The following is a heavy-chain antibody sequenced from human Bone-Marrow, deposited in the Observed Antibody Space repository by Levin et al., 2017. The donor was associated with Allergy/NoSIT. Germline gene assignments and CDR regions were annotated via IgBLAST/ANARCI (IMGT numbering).Heavy chain of an antibody. D-gene: IGHD3-10*01. CDR3: VRDRGDCFDY. J-gene: IGHJ4*02. V-gene: IGHV3-48*04. Sequence: QAGGSLRLSCAASGFTLSHYSMNWVRQAPGKGLEWLSYISGGSGSTIYYADSVEGRVTISRDNAKNSLYLQMNSLRADDTAVYYCVRDRGDCFDYWGQGALVTVSS. CDR1: GFTLSHYS. CDR2: ISGGSGSTI.